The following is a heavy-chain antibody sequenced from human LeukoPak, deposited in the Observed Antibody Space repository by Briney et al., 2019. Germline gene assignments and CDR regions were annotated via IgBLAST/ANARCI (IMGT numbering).Heavy chain of an antibody. D-gene: IGHD3-22*01. CDR3: ARDQYYDSKGWFDP. CDR2: IRTYNGHT. Sequence: VKVSCKSSGYTFNSYGITWVRQAPGQGLEWMGWIRTYNGHTNYAQKLQGRVTMTTDTSTSTAYMELRSLRSDDTAVYYCARDQYYDSKGWFDPWGQETLVTVSS. J-gene: IGHJ5*02. CDR1: GYTFNSYG. V-gene: IGHV1-18*01.